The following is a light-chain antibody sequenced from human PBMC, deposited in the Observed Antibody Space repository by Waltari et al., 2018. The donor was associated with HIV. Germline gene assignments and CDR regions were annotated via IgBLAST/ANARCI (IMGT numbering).Light chain of an antibody. J-gene: IGLJ3*02. CDR2: DNN. CDR1: SSNIGNNY. V-gene: IGLV1-51*01. Sequence: QAVLTQPPSVSAAPGQKVTISCSGSSSNIGNNYVSWYQQFPGKAPKVLLYDNNKRPPGVPDGFSGARSGTTATLGVAGLQTGDEADYYGGTWDTSLSAGVFGGGTKLTVL. CDR3: GTWDTSLSAGV.